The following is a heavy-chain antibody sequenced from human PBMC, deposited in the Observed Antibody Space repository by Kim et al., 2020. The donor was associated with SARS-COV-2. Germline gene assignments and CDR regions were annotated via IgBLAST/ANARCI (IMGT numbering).Heavy chain of an antibody. CDR2: IRSKANSYAT. Sequence: GGSLRLSCAASGFTFSGSTMHWVRQASGKGLEWVGRIRSKANSYATAYAASVKNRFTISRDDSKNTAYLQMNSLKTEDTAVYYCTRVNPIPGGGYDAFDIWGQGTMVTGSS. CDR3: TRVNPIPGGGYDAFDI. J-gene: IGHJ3*02. V-gene: IGHV3-73*01. D-gene: IGHD6-19*01. CDR1: GFTFSGST.